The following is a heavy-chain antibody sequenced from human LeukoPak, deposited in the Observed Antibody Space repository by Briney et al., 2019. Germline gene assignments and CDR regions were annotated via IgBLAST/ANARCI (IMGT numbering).Heavy chain of an antibody. CDR2: INHSGST. J-gene: IGHJ3*02. CDR1: GGSISGYY. CDR3: ASPGIAAAGTPHNDAFDI. Sequence: SETLSLTCTVSGGSISGYYWSWIRQPPGKGLEWIGEINHSGSTNYNPSFKSRVTISVDTSKNQFSLKLSSVTAADTAVYYCASPGIAAAGTPHNDAFDIWGQGTMVTVSS. V-gene: IGHV4-34*01. D-gene: IGHD6-13*01.